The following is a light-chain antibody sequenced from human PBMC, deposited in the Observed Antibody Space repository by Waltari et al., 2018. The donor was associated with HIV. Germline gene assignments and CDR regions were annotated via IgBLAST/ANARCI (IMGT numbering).Light chain of an antibody. CDR3: AAWDDSLNGLWV. V-gene: IGLV1-44*01. CDR1: SSNIGSNT. Sequence: QSVLTQPPSTSGTPGQRVTISCSGSSSNIGSNTVNWYQHLQGTAPKLLIYGNNQRPSGVPDRFSGSKSGTSASLAISGLQSEDEADYYCAAWDDSLNGLWVFGGGTKLTVL. J-gene: IGLJ3*02. CDR2: GNN.